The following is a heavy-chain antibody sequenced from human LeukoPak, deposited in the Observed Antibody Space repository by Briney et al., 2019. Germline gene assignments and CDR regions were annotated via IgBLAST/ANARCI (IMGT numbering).Heavy chain of an antibody. CDR1: GGSISSHY. CDR2: IYYSGST. J-gene: IGHJ5*02. D-gene: IGHD3-22*01. Sequence: SETLSLTWTVSGGSISSHYWSWIRQPPGKGLEWIGHIYYSGSTNYNPSLKSRVTISVDTSKNQFSLKLSSVTAADTAVYYCAREAGWLKSNWFDPWGQGTLVTVSS. CDR3: AREAGWLKSNWFDP. V-gene: IGHV4-59*11.